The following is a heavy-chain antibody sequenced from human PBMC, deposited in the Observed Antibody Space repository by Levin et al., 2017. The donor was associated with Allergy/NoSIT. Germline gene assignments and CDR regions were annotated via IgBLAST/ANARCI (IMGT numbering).Heavy chain of an antibody. CDR2: ISGSGGST. J-gene: IGHJ4*02. CDR1: GFTFSSSA. Sequence: LSLTCAASGFTFSSSAMSWVRQAPGKGLEWVSAISGSGGSTYYADSVKGRFTISRDNSKNTLYLQMNSLRAEDTAVYYCAKEGMTTVTTPFDYWGQGTLVTVSS. D-gene: IGHD4-17*01. CDR3: AKEGMTTVTTPFDY. V-gene: IGHV3-23*01.